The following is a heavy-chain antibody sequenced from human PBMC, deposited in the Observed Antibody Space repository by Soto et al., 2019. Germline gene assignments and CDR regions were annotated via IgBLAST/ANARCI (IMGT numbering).Heavy chain of an antibody. D-gene: IGHD3-16*01. J-gene: IGHJ3*02. Sequence: GGSLRLSCAASGFTFSDYYMSWIRQAPGKGLEWVSYFSGSGTNIYYADSLKGRFTISRDNAKNSLYLQMNSLRAEDTAVYYCARGPKAYAFDIWGQGTMVIVSS. CDR2: FSGSGTNI. CDR3: ARGPKAYAFDI. CDR1: GFTFSDYY. V-gene: IGHV3-11*01.